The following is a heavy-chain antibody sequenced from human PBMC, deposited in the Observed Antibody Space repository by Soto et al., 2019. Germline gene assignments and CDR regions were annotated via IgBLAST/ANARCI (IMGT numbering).Heavy chain of an antibody. CDR2: ISNSRSAK. V-gene: IGHV3-48*04. CDR3: ARESPPQHYDFWSGLDY. D-gene: IGHD3-3*01. J-gene: IGHJ4*02. Sequence: GGSLRLSCAASGFTFSSYSMNWVRQAPGKGLEWVSYISNSRSAKYYADSVKGRFTISRDNAKNSLYLQMNSLRAEDTAVYYCARESPPQHYDFWSGLDYWGQGTLVTVSS. CDR1: GFTFSSYS.